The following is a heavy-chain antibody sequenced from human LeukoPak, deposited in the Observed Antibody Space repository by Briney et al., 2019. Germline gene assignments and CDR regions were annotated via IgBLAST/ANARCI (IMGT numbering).Heavy chain of an antibody. D-gene: IGHD2-15*01. J-gene: IGHJ3*02. CDR2: IRYDGSNK. V-gene: IGHV3-30*02. Sequence: GGSLRLSCAASGFTFSSYGMHWVRQAPGKGLEWVAFIRYDGSNKYYADSVKGRFTISRDNAKNSLFLQMNSLRPDDTAVYYCARKSLVVGTNAFDIWGQGTMVTVS. CDR3: ARKSLVVGTNAFDI. CDR1: GFTFSSYG.